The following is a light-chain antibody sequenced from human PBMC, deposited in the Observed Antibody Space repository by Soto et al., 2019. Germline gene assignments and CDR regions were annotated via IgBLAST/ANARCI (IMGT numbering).Light chain of an antibody. CDR1: QSVSSS. CDR2: DAI. Sequence: EIVLTQSPATLSLSPGERASLSCRASQSVSSSLAWYQQKPGQAPRLLIYDAINRATGIPARFSGSGSGTDFTLTISSLEPEDFAVYYCQQRRNWPSYTFGQGTKLEIK. J-gene: IGKJ2*01. V-gene: IGKV3-11*01. CDR3: QQRRNWPSYT.